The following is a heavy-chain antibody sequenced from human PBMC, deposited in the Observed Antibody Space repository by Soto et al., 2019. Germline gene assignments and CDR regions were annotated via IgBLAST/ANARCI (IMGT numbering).Heavy chain of an antibody. CDR3: ARDPSIAAAGPYGMDV. J-gene: IGHJ6*02. V-gene: IGHV3-66*01. CDR2: IYSGGST. CDR1: GFTVSSNY. Sequence: GGSLRLSCAASGFTVSSNYMSWVRQAPGKGLEWVSVIYSGGSTYYADSVKGRFTISRDNSKNTLYLQMNSLRAEDTAVYYCARDPSIAAAGPYGMDVWGQGTTVTVSS. D-gene: IGHD6-13*01.